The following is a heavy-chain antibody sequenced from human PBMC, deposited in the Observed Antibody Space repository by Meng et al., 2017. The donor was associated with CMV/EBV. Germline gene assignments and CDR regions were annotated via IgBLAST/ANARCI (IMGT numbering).Heavy chain of an antibody. D-gene: IGHD2-2*01. CDR2: IRYDGSNK. CDR3: AKVARSTSYYFDY. V-gene: IGHV3-30*02. J-gene: IGHJ4*02. CDR1: GFTFSSYG. Sequence: GESLKISCAASGFTFSSYGMHWVRQAPGKGLEWVAFIRYDGSNKYYADSVKGRFTISRDNSKNTLYLQMNSLRAEDTAVYYCAKVARSTSYYFDYWGQGTLVTVSS.